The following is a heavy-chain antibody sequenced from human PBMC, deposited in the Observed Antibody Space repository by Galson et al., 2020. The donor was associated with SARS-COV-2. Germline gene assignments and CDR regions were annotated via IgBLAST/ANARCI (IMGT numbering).Heavy chain of an antibody. D-gene: IGHD3-22*01. V-gene: IGHV2-70*01. CDR1: GFSLSTSGMC. CDR2: IDWDDDK. Sequence: YGPTLVKPTQTLTLTCTFSGFSLSTSGMCVNWIRQPPGKALEWLALIDWDDDKYYSTSLKTRLTISKDTSKNQVVLTMTNMDPVDTATYYCARMVNYYDSSPHVDYWGQGTLFTVSS. CDR3: ARMVNYYDSSPHVDY. J-gene: IGHJ4*02.